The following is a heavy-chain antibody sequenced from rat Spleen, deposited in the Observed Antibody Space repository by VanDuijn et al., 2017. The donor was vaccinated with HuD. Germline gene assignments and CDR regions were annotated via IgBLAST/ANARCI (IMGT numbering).Heavy chain of an antibody. CDR1: GFTFSDYA. Sequence: EVQLVESGGGLVQPGRSLKLSCAASGFTFSDYAMAWVRQAPKKGLEWVASISYDGTATYYRDSVKGRFTISSENAKSTLYLQMDSLRSEDTATYYCATVDSGDLYFDFWGPGTMVTVSS. D-gene: IGHD1-1*01. V-gene: IGHV5-7*01. J-gene: IGHJ1*01. CDR3: ATVDSGDLYFDF. CDR2: ISYDGTAT.